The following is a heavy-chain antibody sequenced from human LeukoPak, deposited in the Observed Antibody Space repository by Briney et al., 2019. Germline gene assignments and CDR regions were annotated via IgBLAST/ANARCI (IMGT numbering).Heavy chain of an antibody. V-gene: IGHV1-69*01. CDR2: IIPIFGTA. CDR1: GGTFSSYA. Sequence: EASVKVSCKASGGTFSSYAISWVRQAPGQGLEWMGGIIPIFGTANYAQKFQGRVTITADESTSTAYMELSSLRSEDTAVYYCARLPGSGSYYYLNYYYYGMDVWGQGTTVTVSS. CDR3: ARLPGSGSYYYLNYYYYGMDV. J-gene: IGHJ6*02. D-gene: IGHD3-10*01.